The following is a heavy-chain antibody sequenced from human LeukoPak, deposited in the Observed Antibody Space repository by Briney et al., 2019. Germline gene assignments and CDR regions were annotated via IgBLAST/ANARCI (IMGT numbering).Heavy chain of an antibody. CDR3: ARHGRDDSSGYYYDY. CDR2: IYPGDSDT. Sequence: GESLKISCKGSGYSFTSYCIGWVRQMPGKGLEWMGIIYPGDSDTRYSPSFQGQVTISADKSISTAYLQWSSLKASDTAMYSCARHGRDDSSGYYYDYWGQGTLVTVSS. D-gene: IGHD3-22*01. CDR1: GYSFTSYC. J-gene: IGHJ4*02. V-gene: IGHV5-51*01.